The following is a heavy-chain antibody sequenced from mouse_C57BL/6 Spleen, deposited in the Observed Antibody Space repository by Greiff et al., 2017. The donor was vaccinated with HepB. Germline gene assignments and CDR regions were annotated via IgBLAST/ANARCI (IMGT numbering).Heavy chain of an antibody. CDR3: ARYLYYDYSLWYFDV. CDR1: GFTFTDYY. CDR2: IRNKANGYTT. D-gene: IGHD2-4*01. V-gene: IGHV7-3*01. Sequence: EVKLVESGGGLVQPGGSLSLSCAASGFTFTDYYMSWVRQPPGKALEWLGFIRNKANGYTTEYSASVKGRFTISRDNSQSILYLQMNALRAEDSATYYCARYLYYDYSLWYFDVWGTGTTVTVSS. J-gene: IGHJ1*03.